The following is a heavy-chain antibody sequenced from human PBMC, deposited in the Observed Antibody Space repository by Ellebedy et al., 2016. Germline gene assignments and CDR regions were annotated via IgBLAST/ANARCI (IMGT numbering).Heavy chain of an antibody. CDR2: ISYDGSNK. CDR1: GFTFSSYA. Sequence: GGSLRLSCAASGFTFSSYAMHWVRQAPGKGLEWVAVISYDGSNKYFADSVKGRFTISRDNSKNTLYLQMNSLRAEDTAVYYCAREWSRGYSGYRFDYWGQGTLVTVAS. CDR3: AREWSRGYSGYRFDY. J-gene: IGHJ4*02. V-gene: IGHV3-30-3*01. D-gene: IGHD5-12*01.